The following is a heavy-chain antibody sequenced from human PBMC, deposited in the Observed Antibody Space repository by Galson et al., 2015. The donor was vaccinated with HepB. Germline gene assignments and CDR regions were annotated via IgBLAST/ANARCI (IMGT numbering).Heavy chain of an antibody. CDR1: GYTFNDYG. Sequence: SVKVSCKASGYTFNDYGICWVRQAPGQGLEWMGCIRPYHGNTRNPQKFQGRVTLTKDTSTSTAYMELRSLKSDDTAVYYCARGNYYASGSYYFWGQGTLVTVSS. V-gene: IGHV1-18*01. D-gene: IGHD3-10*01. CDR3: ARGNYYASGSYYF. J-gene: IGHJ4*02. CDR2: IRPYHGNT.